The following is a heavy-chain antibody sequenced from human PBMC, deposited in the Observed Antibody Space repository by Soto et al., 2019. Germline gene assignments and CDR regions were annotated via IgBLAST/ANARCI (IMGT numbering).Heavy chain of an antibody. J-gene: IGHJ4*02. CDR2: IIPIFGTA. CDR1: GGTFSSYA. V-gene: IGHV1-69*06. D-gene: IGHD3-22*01. Sequence: ASVKVSCKASGGTFSSYAISWVRQAPGQGLEWMGGIIPIFGTANYAQKFQGRVTITADKSTSTAYMELNSLRDEDTAVYYCAKTHDSSGYPKYYFDYWGPGTLVTVSS. CDR3: AKTHDSSGYPKYYFDY.